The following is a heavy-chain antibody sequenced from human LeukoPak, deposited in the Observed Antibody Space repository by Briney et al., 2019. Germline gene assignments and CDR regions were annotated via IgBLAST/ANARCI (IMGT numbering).Heavy chain of an antibody. D-gene: IGHD2/OR15-2a*01. CDR1: GGTFSSYA. CDR3: ARSHTSRDAFDI. CDR2: IIPIFGTA. Sequence: SVKVSCKASGGTFSSYAISWVRQAPGQGLEWMGGIIPIFGTANYAQKFQGRVTITTDESTSTAYMELSSLRSEDTAVYYCARSHTSRDAFDIWGQGTMVTVSS. V-gene: IGHV1-69*05. J-gene: IGHJ3*02.